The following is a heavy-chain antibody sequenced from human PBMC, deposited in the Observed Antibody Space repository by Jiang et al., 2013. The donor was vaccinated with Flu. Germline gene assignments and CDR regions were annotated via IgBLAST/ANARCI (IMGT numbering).Heavy chain of an antibody. J-gene: IGHJ6*02. Sequence: PGASVKVSCKASGYTFTSYGISWVRQAPGQGLEWMGWISAYNGNTNYAQKLQGRVTMTTDTSTSTAYMELRSLRSDDTAVYYCARDTRIRKIGYCSGGSCYSGYYYGMDVWGQGTTVTVSS. V-gene: IGHV1-18*04. CDR2: ISAYNGNT. CDR3: ARDTRIRKIGYCSGGSCYSGYYYGMDV. CDR1: GYTFTSYG. D-gene: IGHD2-15*01.